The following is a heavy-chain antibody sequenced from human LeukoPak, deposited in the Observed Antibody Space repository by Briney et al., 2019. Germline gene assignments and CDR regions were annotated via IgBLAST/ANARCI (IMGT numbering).Heavy chain of an antibody. V-gene: IGHV3-33*01. Sequence: GGSLRLSCAASGFTFSSYGTHWVRQAPGKGLEWVAVIWYDGNNKYYADSVKDRFTISRDNSKNTLYLQMSSLRADDTAVYYCAADSIAATGTWSYFDFWGQGTLVTVSS. CDR2: IWYDGNNK. J-gene: IGHJ4*02. CDR3: AADSIAATGTWSYFDF. CDR1: GFTFSSYG. D-gene: IGHD6-13*01.